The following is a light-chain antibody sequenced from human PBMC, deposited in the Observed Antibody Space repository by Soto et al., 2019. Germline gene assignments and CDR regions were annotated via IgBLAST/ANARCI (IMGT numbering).Light chain of an antibody. V-gene: IGKV1-9*01. CDR3: QQLYSYPFT. J-gene: IGKJ3*01. Sequence: DIQLTQSPSFLSASVGDRVTITCRASQGISSFLAWYQQKPGKAPKLLIYGASTLQSGVPSRFSGSGSGTDFTLTISSLQPEDFATYYCQQLYSYPFTFGPGTKVDFK. CDR1: QGISSF. CDR2: GAS.